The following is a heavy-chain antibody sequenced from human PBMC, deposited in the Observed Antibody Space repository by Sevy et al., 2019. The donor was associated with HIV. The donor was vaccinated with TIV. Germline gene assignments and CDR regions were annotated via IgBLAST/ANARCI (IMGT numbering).Heavy chain of an antibody. V-gene: IGHV1-69*13. CDR2: ILPIAGAP. CDR1: GYTFSISA. Sequence: ASVKVSCKTSGYTFSISAITWVRQAPGQGLEWMGGILPIAGAPSYAVHLQARVTITADESTGTSYMELSSLTLDDTATYFCARGPVGPTYYFDYWGQGTQVTVSS. D-gene: IGHD1-26*01. J-gene: IGHJ4*02. CDR3: ARGPVGPTYYFDY.